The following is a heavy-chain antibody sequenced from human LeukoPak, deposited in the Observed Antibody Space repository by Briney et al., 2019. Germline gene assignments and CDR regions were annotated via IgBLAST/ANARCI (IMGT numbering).Heavy chain of an antibody. CDR1: GFTFSSYS. CDR3: ARIRGSGSYADY. V-gene: IGHV3-21*01. CDR2: ISSSSSYI. J-gene: IGHJ4*02. Sequence: GWSLRLSCPASGFTFSSYSMNWVRQAPGKGLELVSSISSSSSYIYYADSMKGRFTISRDNAKNSLYLQMNSLRAEDTAVYYCARIRGSGSYADYWGQGTLVTVSS. D-gene: IGHD3-10*01.